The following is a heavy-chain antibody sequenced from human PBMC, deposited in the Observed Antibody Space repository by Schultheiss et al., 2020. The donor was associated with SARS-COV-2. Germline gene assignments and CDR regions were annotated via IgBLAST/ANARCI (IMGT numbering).Heavy chain of an antibody. Sequence: GESLKISCAASGFTFSSYSMNWVRQAPGKGLEWVSYISSSSSYIYYADSVKGRFTISRHNSKNTLYLQMNSLRAEDTAVYYCARTGGSPPYYYYYGMDVWGQGTTVTVSS. CDR1: GFTFSSYS. CDR3: ARTGGSPPYYYYYGMDV. D-gene: IGHD5-12*01. V-gene: IGHV3-21*05. CDR2: ISSSSSYI. J-gene: IGHJ6*02.